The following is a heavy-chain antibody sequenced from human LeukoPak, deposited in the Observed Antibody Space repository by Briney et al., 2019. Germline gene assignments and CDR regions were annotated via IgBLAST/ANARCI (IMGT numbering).Heavy chain of an antibody. J-gene: IGHJ3*02. V-gene: IGHV1-69*06. Sequence: SSVTVSCKASGGTFSRCAIRWVRQAPGQGLEWMGGIIPIFGTANYAQKFQGRVTITADKSTSTAYMELSSLRSEDTAVYYCARHTIGAFDIWGQGTMVTVSS. CDR3: ARHTIGAFDI. D-gene: IGHD3-9*01. CDR2: IIPIFGTA. CDR1: GGTFSRCA.